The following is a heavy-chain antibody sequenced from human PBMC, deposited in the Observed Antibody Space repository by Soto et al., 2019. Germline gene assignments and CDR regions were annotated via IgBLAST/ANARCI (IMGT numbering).Heavy chain of an antibody. CDR2: INSDGGST. D-gene: IGHD4-17*01. CDR1: GLTISSYW. CDR3: ALSHTVTTDY. Sequence: GGSLRLSCAASGLTISSYWMHWVRQAPGKGLVWVSRINSDGGSTSYADSVKGRFTISRDNAKNTLYLQMNSLRAEDTAVYYCALSHTVTTDYWGQGTLVTVSS. V-gene: IGHV3-74*01. J-gene: IGHJ4*02.